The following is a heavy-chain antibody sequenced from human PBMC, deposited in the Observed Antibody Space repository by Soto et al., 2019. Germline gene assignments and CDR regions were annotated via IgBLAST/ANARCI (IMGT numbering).Heavy chain of an antibody. Sequence: LSLTCAVYGGSFSGYYWSWIRQPPGKGLEWIGEINHSGSTNYNPSLKSRVTISVDTSKNQFSLKLSSVTAADTAVYYCARGFWSGYPVYMDVWGKGTTVTVSS. J-gene: IGHJ6*03. CDR3: ARGFWSGYPVYMDV. CDR1: GGSFSGYY. V-gene: IGHV4-34*01. D-gene: IGHD3-3*01. CDR2: INHSGST.